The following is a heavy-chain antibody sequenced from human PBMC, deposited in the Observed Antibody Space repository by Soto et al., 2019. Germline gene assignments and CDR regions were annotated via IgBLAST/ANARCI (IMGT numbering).Heavy chain of an antibody. CDR2: ISGSGGNT. J-gene: IGHJ4*02. D-gene: IGHD1-26*01. CDR3: AKSTGIVGAHPFDY. CDR1: GFTFNNYA. Sequence: GGSLRLSCAASGFTFNNYAMNWVRQAPGKGLEWVSAISGSGGNTYYADSVKGRFTISRDNSKNTLYLQMNSLRAEDTAVYYCAKSTGIVGAHPFDYWGQGTLVTVSS. V-gene: IGHV3-23*01.